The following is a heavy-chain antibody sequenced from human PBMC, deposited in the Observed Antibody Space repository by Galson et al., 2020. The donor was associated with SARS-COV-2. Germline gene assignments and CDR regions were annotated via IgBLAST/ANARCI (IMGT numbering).Heavy chain of an antibody. CDR1: GFTFSDYY. D-gene: IGHD2-15*01. V-gene: IGHV1-2*02. Sequence: ASVKVSCKAFGFTFSDYYIHWMRQAPGQGLHWVGWINPNNGGTNYAQTFQGRVTITRDTPSGTIYMQLTSLRSDDTAVYYCARHYPTPDTPSRDEAFDVWGQGTMVIVSS. CDR3: ARHYPTPDTPSRDEAFDV. J-gene: IGHJ3*01. CDR2: INPNNGGT.